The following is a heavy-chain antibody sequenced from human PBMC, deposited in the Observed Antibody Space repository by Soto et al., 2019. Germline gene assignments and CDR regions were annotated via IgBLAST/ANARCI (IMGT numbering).Heavy chain of an antibody. D-gene: IGHD5-12*01. Sequence: QVQLVESGGDLVKPGGSLRLSCAASGFTFSDYYMSWIRQAPGKGLEWVSYISSSGSTLYYADSVKGRFTISRDNAKHSLHLHRNSLRVGDTAVYYCARGGYSSPPHVVSYYYMDVWGKGTTVTVSS. CDR1: GFTFSDYY. CDR3: ARGGYSSPPHVVSYYYMDV. J-gene: IGHJ6*03. CDR2: ISSSGSTL. V-gene: IGHV3-11*01.